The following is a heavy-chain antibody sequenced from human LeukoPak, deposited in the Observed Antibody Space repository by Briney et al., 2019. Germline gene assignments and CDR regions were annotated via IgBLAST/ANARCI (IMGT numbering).Heavy chain of an antibody. CDR3: ARDQLLWFGELGYYYGMDV. Sequence: SETLSLTCAVYGGSFSGYYWSWIRQPPGKGLEWIGEINHSGSTNYNPSLKSRVTISVDKSKNQFSLKLSSVTAADTAVYYCARDQLLWFGELGYYYGMDVWGQGTTVTVSS. D-gene: IGHD3-10*01. V-gene: IGHV4-34*01. CDR2: INHSGST. CDR1: GGSFSGYY. J-gene: IGHJ6*02.